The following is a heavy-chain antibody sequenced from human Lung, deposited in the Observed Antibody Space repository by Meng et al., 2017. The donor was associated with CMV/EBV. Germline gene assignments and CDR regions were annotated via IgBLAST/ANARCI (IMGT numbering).Heavy chain of an antibody. D-gene: IGHD3-22*01. J-gene: IGHJ4*02. CDR2: AYYRSKWYT. Sequence: SQTXSLTXAISGDSVSANNAAWNWFRQSPSRGLGWLGRAYYRSKWYTDYAVSVKRRTTINPDTSKNQFSLQLTSVTPEDTAVYYCARGYDNSLDYWGQGTLVTVPS. CDR1: GDSVSANNAA. V-gene: IGHV6-1*01. CDR3: ARGYDNSLDY.